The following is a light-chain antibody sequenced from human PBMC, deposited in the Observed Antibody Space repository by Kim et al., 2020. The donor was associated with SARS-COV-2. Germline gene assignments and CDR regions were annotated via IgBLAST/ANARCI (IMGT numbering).Light chain of an antibody. Sequence: ASVGDRVTIACRASQGIRNYLAWYQQNPGRAPKLLIYAASTLQTGVPSRFSGSGSGTEFTLTISSLQPEDVATYYCQKYNSDPRTFGQGTKVDIK. CDR2: AAS. CDR1: QGIRNY. V-gene: IGKV1-27*01. CDR3: QKYNSDPRT. J-gene: IGKJ1*01.